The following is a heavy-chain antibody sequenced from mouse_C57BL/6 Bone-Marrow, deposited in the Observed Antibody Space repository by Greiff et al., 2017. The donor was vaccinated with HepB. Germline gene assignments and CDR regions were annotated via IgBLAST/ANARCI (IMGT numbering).Heavy chain of an antibody. Sequence: EVKLVESGGGLVQPGGSLKLSCAASGFTFRDYGMAWVRQAPRKGPEWVAFISNLAYSIYYADTVTGRFTISRENAKNTLYLEMSSLRSEDTAMYYCARHGSSYGGWYFDVWGTGTTVTVSS. CDR2: ISNLAYSI. CDR1: GFTFRDYG. CDR3: ARHGSSYGGWYFDV. J-gene: IGHJ1*03. V-gene: IGHV5-15*01. D-gene: IGHD1-1*01.